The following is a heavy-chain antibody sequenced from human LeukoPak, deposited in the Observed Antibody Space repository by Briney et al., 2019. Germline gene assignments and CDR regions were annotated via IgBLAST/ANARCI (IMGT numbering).Heavy chain of an antibody. V-gene: IGHV4-38-2*01. J-gene: IGHJ4*02. D-gene: IGHD1-26*01. CDR1: GYSISSGYY. Sequence: PSETLSLTSAVSGYSISSGYYWCWIRQPPGKGLEWIGSTYHSGSTYYNPSLNSRVTISVDTSKNQFSLKLSSVSAADTAVYYCASDRPGDQSYYPLDYWGQGTLVTVSS. CDR2: TYHSGST. CDR3: ASDRPGDQSYYPLDY.